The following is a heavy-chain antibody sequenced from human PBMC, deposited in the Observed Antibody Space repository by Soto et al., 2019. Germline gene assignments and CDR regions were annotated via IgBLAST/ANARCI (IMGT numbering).Heavy chain of an antibody. CDR1: GYSFTSYW. CDR3: ARQGAVHDYGDYWFVEKDYYYYYGMDV. V-gene: IGHV5-10-1*03. Sequence: EVQLVQSGAEVKKPGESLRISCKGSGYSFTSYWISWVRQMPGKGLEWMGRIDPSDSYTNYSPSFQGHVTISADKSISTAYLQWSSLKASDTAMYYCARQGAVHDYGDYWFVEKDYYYYYGMDVWGQGTTVTVSS. CDR2: IDPSDSYT. J-gene: IGHJ6*02. D-gene: IGHD4-17*01.